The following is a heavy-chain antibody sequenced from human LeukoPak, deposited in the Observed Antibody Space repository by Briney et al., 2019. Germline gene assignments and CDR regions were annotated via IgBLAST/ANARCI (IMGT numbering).Heavy chain of an antibody. CDR2: IYYSGST. CDR1: GGSISSYY. V-gene: IGHV4-59*08. Sequence: SETLSLTCTVSGGSISSYYWSWIRQPPGKGLEWIGYIYYSGSTNYNPSLKSRVTISVDTSKNQFSLKLSSVTAADTAVYYCASRPYYDSSGYYEYYFDYWGQGTLVTVSS. J-gene: IGHJ4*02. D-gene: IGHD3-22*01. CDR3: ASRPYYDSSGYYEYYFDY.